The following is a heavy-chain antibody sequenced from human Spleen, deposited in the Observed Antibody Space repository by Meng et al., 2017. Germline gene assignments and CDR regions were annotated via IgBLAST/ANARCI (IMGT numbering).Heavy chain of an antibody. CDR2: IHHSGST. D-gene: IGHD6-19*01. CDR1: GGSFSGYY. J-gene: IGHJ3*02. CDR3: ARNHVAGLYENAFDI. Sequence: VQLRRWGPGLCRPSQTRSLTCAVYGGSFSGYYWIWIRQSPGKGLEWIGEIHHSGSTNYNPSLKSRVTISVDTSKNQFSLKVTSVTAADTAVYYCARNHVAGLYENAFDIWGQGTMVTVSS. V-gene: IGHV4-34*01.